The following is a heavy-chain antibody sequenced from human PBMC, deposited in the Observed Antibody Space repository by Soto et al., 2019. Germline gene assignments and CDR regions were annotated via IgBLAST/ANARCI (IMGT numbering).Heavy chain of an antibody. CDR1: GFTFSSYG. CDR2: ISYDGSNK. Sequence: PGGSLRLSCAASGFTFSSYGMHWVRQAPGKGLEWVAVISYDGSNKYYADSVKGRFTISRDNSKNTLYLQMNSLRAEDTAVYYCAKALNYYGSGSPNVYRFDYWGQGTLVTVSS. CDR3: AKALNYYGSGSPNVYRFDY. J-gene: IGHJ4*02. D-gene: IGHD3-10*01. V-gene: IGHV3-30*18.